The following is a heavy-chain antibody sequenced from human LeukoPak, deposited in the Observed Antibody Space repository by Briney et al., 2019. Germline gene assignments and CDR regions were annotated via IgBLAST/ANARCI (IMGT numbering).Heavy chain of an antibody. CDR1: GFDFGAYE. CDR2: SAGSDTTK. Sequence: GGSLRLSCAASGFDFGAYEMNWVRQAPGKGLEWVAYSAGSDTTKYYADSVKGRFTISRDNAKNSLYLQMNSLRAEDTALYYCTTLGYHLDSWGQGTLVTVSS. J-gene: IGHJ4*02. CDR3: TTLGYHLDS. D-gene: IGHD3-22*01. V-gene: IGHV3-48*03.